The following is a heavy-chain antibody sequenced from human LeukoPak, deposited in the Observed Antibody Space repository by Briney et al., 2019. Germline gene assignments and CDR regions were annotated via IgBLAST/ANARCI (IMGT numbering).Heavy chain of an antibody. Sequence: PGGSLRLSCEASGFTFSSYAMSWVRQAPGKGLEWVSTISGNGDSTYYGDSVKGRFTISRDKSKNTLYLQMNSLRAEDTAVYYCAKDPIYYVSGRFDIWGQGTMVTVSS. D-gene: IGHD3-10*01. CDR2: ISGNGDST. CDR1: GFTFSSYA. J-gene: IGHJ3*02. V-gene: IGHV3-23*01. CDR3: AKDPIYYVSGRFDI.